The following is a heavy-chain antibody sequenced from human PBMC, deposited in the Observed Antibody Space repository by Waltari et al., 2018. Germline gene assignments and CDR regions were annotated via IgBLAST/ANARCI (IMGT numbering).Heavy chain of an antibody. CDR2: INHSGST. V-gene: IGHV4-34*01. J-gene: IGHJ4*02. Sequence: QVQLQQWGAGLLKPSETLSLTCAVYGGSFSGYYWSWIRQPPGKGLEWIGEINHSGSTNYNPSLKSRVTISVDTSKNQFSLKLSSVTAADTAVYYCAKDRGYSGYDPFDYWGQGTLVTVSS. CDR1: GGSFSGYY. CDR3: AKDRGYSGYDPFDY. D-gene: IGHD5-12*01.